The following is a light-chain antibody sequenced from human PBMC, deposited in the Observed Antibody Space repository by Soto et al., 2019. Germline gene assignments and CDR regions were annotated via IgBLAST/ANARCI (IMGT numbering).Light chain of an antibody. Sequence: EIVLTQSPGTLSLSPGERATLSCKASQSVSSSYLAWYQQKPGQAPRLLSYGASSRATDIPDRFSGSGSGTDFTLNISSLEPEDVAVYYCHQYRSQPPALTFGGGTKVEIK. CDR2: GAS. CDR1: QSVSSSY. CDR3: HQYRSQPPALT. V-gene: IGKV3-20*01. J-gene: IGKJ4*01.